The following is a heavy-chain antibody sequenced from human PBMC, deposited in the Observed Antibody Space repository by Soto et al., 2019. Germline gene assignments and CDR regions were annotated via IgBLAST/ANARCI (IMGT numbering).Heavy chain of an antibody. CDR2: IYYSGST. CDR3: ARRGHTYYYDSSGPSLSTYYFDY. V-gene: IGHV4-30-4*01. J-gene: IGHJ4*02. CDR1: GGSISSGDYY. Sequence: SETLSLTCTVSGGSISSGDYYWSWIRQPPGKGLEWIGYIYYSGSTYYNPSLKSRVTISVDTSKNQFSLKLSSVTAADTAVHYCARRGHTYYYDSSGPSLSTYYFDYWGQGTLVTVSS. D-gene: IGHD3-22*01.